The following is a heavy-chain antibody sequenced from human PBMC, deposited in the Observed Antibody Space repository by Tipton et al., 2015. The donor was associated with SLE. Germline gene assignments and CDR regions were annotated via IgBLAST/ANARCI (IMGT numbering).Heavy chain of an antibody. J-gene: IGHJ6*03. CDR1: GFIFSSYA. D-gene: IGHD2-15*01. CDR2: IYSGDSST. V-gene: IGHV3-23*03. CDR3: ARDMAETYYYYYMDV. Sequence: SLRLSCAASGFIFSSYAMSWVRQAPGKGLEWVSIIYSGDSSTDYADSVKGRFTISRDNSKNTLYLQMNSLRAEDTAIYFCARDMAETYYYYYMDVWGKGTTVPVSS.